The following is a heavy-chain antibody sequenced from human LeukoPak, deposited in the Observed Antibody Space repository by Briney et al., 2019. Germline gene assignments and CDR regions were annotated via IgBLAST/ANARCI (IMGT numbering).Heavy chain of an antibody. CDR1: SDSINTHS. V-gene: IGHV4-4*07. J-gene: IGHJ2*01. Sequence: SETLSLTCSVSSDSINTHSWSWIRQPAGKTLEWIGHISPSGNTNYNPSLKSRVTMSVETSKNHFSLKPSSVTAADTAVYYCARRPYWYFDLWGRGTLVTVSS. CDR3: ARRPYWYFDL. D-gene: IGHD6-6*01. CDR2: ISPSGNT.